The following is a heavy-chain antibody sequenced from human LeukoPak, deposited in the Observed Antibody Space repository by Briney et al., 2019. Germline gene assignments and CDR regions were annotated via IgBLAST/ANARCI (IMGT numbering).Heavy chain of an antibody. CDR1: GFTFSSYG. CDR3: ASAPLYNWFDP. V-gene: IGHV3-33*03. CDR2: IWYDGSNK. J-gene: IGHJ5*02. Sequence: PGRSLRLSCAASGFTFSSYGMHWVRQAPGKGLEWVAVIWYDGSNKYYADSVKGRFTISRDNAKNSLYLQMNSLRAEDTAVYYCASAPLYNWFDPWGQGTLVTVSS.